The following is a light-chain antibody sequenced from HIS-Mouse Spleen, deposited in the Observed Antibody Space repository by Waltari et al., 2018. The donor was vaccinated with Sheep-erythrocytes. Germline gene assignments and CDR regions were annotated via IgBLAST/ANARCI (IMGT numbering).Light chain of an antibody. Sequence: QSALTQPRSVSGSPGQSVTISCTGTSSDVGGYNYVSWYQQHPGKAPKLMIYDVRKRPSGVPDRSSGSKSGNTASLTISGLQAEDEADYYCCSYAGSYNHVFATGTKVTVL. CDR2: DVR. CDR3: CSYAGSYNHV. CDR1: SSDVGGYNY. V-gene: IGLV2-11*01. J-gene: IGLJ1*01.